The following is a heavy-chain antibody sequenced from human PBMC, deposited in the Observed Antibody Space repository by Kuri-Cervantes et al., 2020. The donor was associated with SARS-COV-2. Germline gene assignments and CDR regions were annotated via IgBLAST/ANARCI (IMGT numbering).Heavy chain of an antibody. V-gene: IGHV3-30*04. Sequence: GESLKISCADSGVTFSLYAMHWGRQTPGKGLDWVAVVSYDGSDNDYADSVKGRFTISRDNAKNSLYLQMNSLRAEDTAVYYCATTHGDRVRYYYYYMDVWGKGTTVTVSS. CDR1: GVTFSLYA. CDR3: ATTHGDRVRYYYYYMDV. J-gene: IGHJ6*03. D-gene: IGHD3-3*01. CDR2: VSYDGSDN.